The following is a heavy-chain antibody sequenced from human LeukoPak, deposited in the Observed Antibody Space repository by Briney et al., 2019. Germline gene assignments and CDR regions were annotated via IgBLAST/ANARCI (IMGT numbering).Heavy chain of an antibody. CDR1: GGSISSYY. CDR3: ARLSRSSPGVNWFDP. Sequence: SETLSLTCTVSGGSISSYYWSWIRQPAGKGLEWIGRIYTSGSTNYNPSLKSRVTMSVDTSKNQFSLKLSSVTAADTAVYYCARLSRSSPGVNWFDPWGQGTLVTVSS. J-gene: IGHJ5*02. V-gene: IGHV4-4*07. CDR2: IYTSGST. D-gene: IGHD1-26*01.